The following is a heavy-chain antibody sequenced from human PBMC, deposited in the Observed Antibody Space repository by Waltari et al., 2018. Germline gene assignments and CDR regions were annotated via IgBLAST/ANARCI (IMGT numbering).Heavy chain of an antibody. CDR1: GFTFSLYS. J-gene: IGHJ3*02. CDR3: ARRSSSGVFRALDM. Sequence: QVHLVESGGGVVQPGRSLSLSCAASGFTFSLYSMNWVSQAPGKGLEWVAFISGDGTTQYYADSVKGRVTVSRDNSMNTVFLQMNTLRPEDTALYYCARRSSSGVFRALDMWGQGTMVSVSS. D-gene: IGHD6-25*01. V-gene: IGHV3-30*14. CDR2: ISGDGTTQ.